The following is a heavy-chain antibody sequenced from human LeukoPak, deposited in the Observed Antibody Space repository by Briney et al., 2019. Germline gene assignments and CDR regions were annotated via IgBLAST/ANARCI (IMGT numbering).Heavy chain of an antibody. D-gene: IGHD3-22*01. V-gene: IGHV3-23*01. CDR2: ISGSGGGT. J-gene: IGHJ4*02. Sequence: EAGGSLRLSCAVSGITLSNYGMSWVRQAPGKGLEWVAGISGSGGGTIYADSVKGRFTISRDNAKNTLYLQMNSLRAEGTAVYFCAKRGVVIRVILVGFHKEAYYFDSWGQGALVTVSS. CDR1: GITLSNYG. CDR3: AKRGVVIRVILVGFHKEAYYFDS.